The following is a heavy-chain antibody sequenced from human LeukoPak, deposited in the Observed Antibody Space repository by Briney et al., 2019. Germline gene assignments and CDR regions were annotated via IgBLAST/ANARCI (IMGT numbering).Heavy chain of an antibody. D-gene: IGHD3-3*01. V-gene: IGHV3-20*04. J-gene: IGHJ4*02. CDR3: VKDSNYDFWSGYYKGFDN. CDR1: GFTFSDFY. CDR2: ISRDGGRT. Sequence: GGSLRLSCAASGFTFSDFYMFWIRQAPGKGLEWVSGISRDGGRTGYADSVQGRFTISRDNSRNSLHLQMNSLRVEDTAFYYCVKDSNYDFWSGYYKGFDNWGQGTLVTVSS.